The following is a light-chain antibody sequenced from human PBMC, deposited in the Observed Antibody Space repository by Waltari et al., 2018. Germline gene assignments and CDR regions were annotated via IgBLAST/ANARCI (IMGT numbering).Light chain of an antibody. V-gene: IGLV2-14*01. Sequence: QSALTQPASVSGSPGQSIPIPCTGTSSAVGGYHYVSWYQQHPGKAPNLMIYEVSNRPSGLSNRFSGSKSGNTASLTISGLQAEDEADYYCSSYTTSSTVVFGGGTKLTVL. CDR2: EVS. J-gene: IGLJ3*02. CDR1: SSAVGGYHY. CDR3: SSYTTSSTVV.